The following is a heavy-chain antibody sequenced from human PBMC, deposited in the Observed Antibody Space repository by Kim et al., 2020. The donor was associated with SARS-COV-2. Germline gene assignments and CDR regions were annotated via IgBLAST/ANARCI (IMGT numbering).Heavy chain of an antibody. V-gene: IGHV7-4-1*02. CDR2: INTNTGNP. CDR1: GYTFTSYA. CDR3: ARDGPMVDTMVRGAGY. D-gene: IGHD3-10*01. Sequence: ASVKVSCKASGYTFTSYAMNWVRQAPGQGLEWMGWINTNTGNPTYAQGFTGRFVFSLDTSVSTAYLQISSLKAEDTAVYYCARDGPMVDTMVRGAGYWGQGTLVTVSS. J-gene: IGHJ4*02.